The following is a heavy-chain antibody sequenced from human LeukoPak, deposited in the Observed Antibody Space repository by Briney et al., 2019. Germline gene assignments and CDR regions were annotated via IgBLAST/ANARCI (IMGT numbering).Heavy chain of an antibody. V-gene: IGHV3-30*18. CDR3: AKIRAYYYLDQ. CDR1: EFTFSNYG. Sequence: GGSLRLSCAASEFTFSNYGMQWVRQAPGKGLEWVTFISYDGSNKYYADSVKGRFTISRDNSKNTLYLQMNSLRPEDTAVYYCAKIRAYYYLDQWGQGTLVTVSS. J-gene: IGHJ4*02. CDR2: ISYDGSNK. D-gene: IGHD2/OR15-2a*01.